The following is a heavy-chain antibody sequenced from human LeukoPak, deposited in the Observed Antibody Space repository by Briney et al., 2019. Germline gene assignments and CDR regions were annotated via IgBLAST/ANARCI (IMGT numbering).Heavy chain of an antibody. CDR1: GYTFTSYG. CDR3: ARDDSPYCSGGSCYPNWFDP. D-gene: IGHD2-15*01. CDR2: ISAYNGNT. Sequence: ASVKVSCKASGYTFTSYGISWVRLAPGQGLEWMGWISAYNGNTNYAQKLQGRVTMTTDTSTSTAYMELRSLRSDDTAVYYCARDDSPYCSGGSCYPNWFDPWGQGTLVTVSS. V-gene: IGHV1-18*04. J-gene: IGHJ5*02.